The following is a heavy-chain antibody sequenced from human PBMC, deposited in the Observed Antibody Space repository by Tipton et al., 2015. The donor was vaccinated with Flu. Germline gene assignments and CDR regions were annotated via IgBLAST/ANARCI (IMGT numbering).Heavy chain of an antibody. CDR1: GGSISSGSYY. V-gene: IGHV4-61*02. CDR3: AREGFDSSGYRAGDAFDI. D-gene: IGHD3-22*01. CDR2: IYTSGST. J-gene: IGHJ3*02. Sequence: TLSLTCTVSGGSISSGSYYWSWIRQPAGKGLEWIGRIYTSGSTNYNPSLKSRVTISVDTSKNQFSLRLSSVTAADTAVNYCAREGFDSSGYRAGDAFDIWGQGKMVTVS.